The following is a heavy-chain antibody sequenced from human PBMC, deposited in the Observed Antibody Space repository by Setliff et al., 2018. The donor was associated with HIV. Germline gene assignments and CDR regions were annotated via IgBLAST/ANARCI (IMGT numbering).Heavy chain of an antibody. J-gene: IGHJ2*01. D-gene: IGHD4-17*01. CDR2: IFYSGST. CDR1: GGSINSGDYY. V-gene: IGHV4-31*11. Sequence: TLSLTCAVSGGSINSGDYYWSWIRQHPGKGLEWIGYIFYSGSTYYSPSLKNRVTMSIDTSKNQFSLKMSSVTAADTAIYYCARVLYGDYDPRFFDLWGRGALLTVSS. CDR3: ARVLYGDYDPRFFDL.